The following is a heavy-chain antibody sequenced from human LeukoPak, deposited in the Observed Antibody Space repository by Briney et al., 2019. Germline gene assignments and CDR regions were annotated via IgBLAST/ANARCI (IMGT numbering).Heavy chain of an antibody. J-gene: IGHJ3*02. CDR3: AKDQPPPYMVVTPGDAFDI. CDR1: GFTFSSYA. CDR2: ISGSGGST. Sequence: PGGSLRLSCAASGFTFSSYAMSWVRQAPGKGLEWVSAISGSGGSTYYADSVKGRFTISRDNSKNTLYLQMNSLRAEDTAVYYCAKDQPPPYMVVTPGDAFDIWGQGTMATVSS. D-gene: IGHD4-23*01. V-gene: IGHV3-23*01.